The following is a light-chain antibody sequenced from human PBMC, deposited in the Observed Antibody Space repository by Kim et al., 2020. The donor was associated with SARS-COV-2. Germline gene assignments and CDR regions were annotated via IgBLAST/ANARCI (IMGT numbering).Light chain of an antibody. CDR2: AAS. CDR1: QGIRND. J-gene: IGKJ4*01. CDR3: LQDYSYPLT. Sequence: GSVGDRVTITCRASQGIRNDLGWYQEKPVEAPKLLIYAASTLQSGVPSRFSGSGSGTDFTLTISSLQPEDFATYYCLQDYSYPLTFGGGTKVDIK. V-gene: IGKV1-6*01.